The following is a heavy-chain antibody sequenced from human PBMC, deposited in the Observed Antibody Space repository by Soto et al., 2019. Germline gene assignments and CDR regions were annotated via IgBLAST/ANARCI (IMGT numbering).Heavy chain of an antibody. J-gene: IGHJ6*03. CDR1: GFSFSTYA. Sequence: EVQLLESGGGLVQPGGSLRLSCGASGFSFSTYAMNWVRQAPWKGLEWVSGLSGSGGSTYYANSVKGRFAISRDNSREILYLQMNSLRAENTAVYYCAKGEAFWSGFSVTYSFYMDVWGKGTTVTISS. V-gene: IGHV3-23*01. CDR3: AKGEAFWSGFSVTYSFYMDV. CDR2: LSGSGGST. D-gene: IGHD3-3*01.